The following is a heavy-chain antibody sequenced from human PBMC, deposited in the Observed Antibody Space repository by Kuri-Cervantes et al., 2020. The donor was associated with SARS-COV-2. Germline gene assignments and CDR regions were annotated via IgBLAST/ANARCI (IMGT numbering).Heavy chain of an antibody. J-gene: IGHJ5*02. CDR1: GFTFSSYS. CDR2: ISSSSSYI. CDR3: ARDLSYCSGGSCFRGGWFDP. V-gene: IGHV3-21*04. Sequence: GESLKISCAASGFTFSSYSMNWVRQAPGKGLEWVSSISSSSSYIYYADSVKGRFTISRDNAKNSLYLQMNSLRAEDTAVYYCARDLSYCSGGSCFRGGWFDPWGQGTLVTVSS. D-gene: IGHD2-15*01.